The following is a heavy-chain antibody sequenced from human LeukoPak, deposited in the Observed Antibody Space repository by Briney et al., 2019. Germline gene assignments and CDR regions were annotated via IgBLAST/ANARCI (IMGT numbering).Heavy chain of an antibody. D-gene: IGHD6-13*01. Sequence: GASVKVSCKASGYTFTGYYMHWVRQAPGQGLEWMGWINPNSGGTNYAQKFQGRVTMTRDTSISTAYMELSRLRSDDTAVYYCARDLRSIAAAGMHYYYYMDVWGKGTTVTVSS. CDR1: GYTFTGYY. CDR3: ARDLRSIAAAGMHYYYYMDV. CDR2: INPNSGGT. V-gene: IGHV1-2*02. J-gene: IGHJ6*03.